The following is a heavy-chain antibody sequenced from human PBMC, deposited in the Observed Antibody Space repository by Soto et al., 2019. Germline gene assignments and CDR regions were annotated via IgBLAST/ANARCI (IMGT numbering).Heavy chain of an antibody. CDR2: IYYSGHT. D-gene: IGHD4-4*01. CDR3: ARHAEEMATVNWFDP. J-gene: IGHJ5*02. V-gene: IGHV4-39*01. Sequence: QLQLQESDPGLVTPSETLSLTCTVSGGSISSRSYYWGWIRQPPGKGLEWIGRIYYSGHTYYNPSLKIRVTISVDTSKNQFSLKLSSVTAADTAVYYCARHAEEMATVNWFDPWGQGTRVTVSS. CDR1: GGSISSRSYY.